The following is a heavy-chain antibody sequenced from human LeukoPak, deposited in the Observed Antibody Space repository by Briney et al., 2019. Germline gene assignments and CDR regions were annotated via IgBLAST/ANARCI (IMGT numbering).Heavy chain of an antibody. CDR1: GGTFSSYA. V-gene: IGHV1-69*13. D-gene: IGHD3-22*01. J-gene: IGHJ3*02. CDR2: ISPICGTA. CDR3: ARIGDDSSAPYAFDI. Sequence: SVKVSCKACGGTFSSYAIIWVRQAPGQGLEWMGGISPICGTANYAQKFQGRVTITGDESTSTAYIELSSLRSAHPAVYYRARIGDDSSAPYAFDIWGPGTMVTASS.